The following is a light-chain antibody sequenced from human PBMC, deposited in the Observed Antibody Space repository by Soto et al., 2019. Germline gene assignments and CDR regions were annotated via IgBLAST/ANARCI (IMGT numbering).Light chain of an antibody. Sequence: QSALTQPASVSGSPGQSITISCTGTSSDVGGYNYVSWYQQHPGKAPKLMIYDVNNRPSGITNRFSGSKSGNTASQTISGLQAEDEADYYCSSYTTISTRVFGTGTRSPS. CDR2: DVN. CDR3: SSYTTISTRV. V-gene: IGLV2-14*03. CDR1: SSDVGGYNY. J-gene: IGLJ1*01.